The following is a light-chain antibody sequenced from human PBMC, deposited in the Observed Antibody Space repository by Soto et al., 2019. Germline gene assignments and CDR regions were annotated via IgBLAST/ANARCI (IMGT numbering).Light chain of an antibody. J-gene: IGKJ1*01. CDR1: QSVSSSY. CDR3: QQYGSSPQT. Sequence: EIVLTQSPGTLSLSPGERATLSCRASQSVSSSYLAWYQQKPGQAPRLLIYGASSRATCIPDRFSGSGSGTDFTLTISRLEPEDFAVYDCQQYGSSPQTFGQGTKVEIK. CDR2: GAS. V-gene: IGKV3-20*01.